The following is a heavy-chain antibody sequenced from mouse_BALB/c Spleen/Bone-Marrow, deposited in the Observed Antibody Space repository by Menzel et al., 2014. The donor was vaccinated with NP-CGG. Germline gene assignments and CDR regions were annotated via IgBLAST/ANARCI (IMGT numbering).Heavy chain of an antibody. CDR1: GFTFSSYA. D-gene: IGHD2-4*01. CDR2: ISSGGNT. J-gene: IGHJ3*01. Sequence: EVKLMESGGGLVKPGGSLKLSCAASGFTFSSYAMSWVRQTPEKRLEWVASISSGGNTYYPGSMKGRFTISRDNARNILYLQMSSLRSEDTAMYYCARGGELRPWFAYWGQGTLVTVSA. V-gene: IGHV5-6-5*01. CDR3: ARGGELRPWFAY.